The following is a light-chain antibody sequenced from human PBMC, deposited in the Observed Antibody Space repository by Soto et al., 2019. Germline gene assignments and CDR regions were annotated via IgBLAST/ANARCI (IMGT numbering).Light chain of an antibody. Sequence: QSALTQPPSASGSPGQSVAISCTGTSSDVGGYNYVSCYQQHPGKAPKLMIYEVNNRPSGVPDRFSGYKSGNTASLTVSGLQAEDAADYDCSSYAGSSNVLGTETKLTVL. J-gene: IGLJ1*01. V-gene: IGLV2-8*01. CDR3: SSYAGSSNV. CDR1: SSDVGGYNY. CDR2: EVN.